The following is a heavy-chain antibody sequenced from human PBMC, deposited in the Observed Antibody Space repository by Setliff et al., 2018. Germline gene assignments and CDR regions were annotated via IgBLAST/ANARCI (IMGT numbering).Heavy chain of an antibody. CDR2: IDHSGST. CDR3: ARALLWFGEGMDV. CDR1: GYSISSGYY. D-gene: IGHD3-10*01. V-gene: IGHV4-38-2*02. J-gene: IGHJ6*03. Sequence: SETLSLTCTVSGYSISSGYYWGWIRQPPGKGLEWIGSIDHSGSTHYNPSLKSRVTISVDTAKNQFSLKLSSVTAADTAVYYCARALLWFGEGMDVWGKGTTVTVSS.